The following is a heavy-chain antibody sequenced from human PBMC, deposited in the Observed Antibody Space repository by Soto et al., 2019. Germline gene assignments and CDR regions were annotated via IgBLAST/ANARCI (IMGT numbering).Heavy chain of an antibody. CDR1: GRTFSRYT. J-gene: IGHJ4*02. D-gene: IGHD3-22*01. CDR3: ARDGTPHDSRAYYYLY. V-gene: IGHV1-69*01. Sequence: QVQLVQSGAEVKKPGSSVKVSCKASGRTFSRYTITWVRQAPRQGLEWMGGITPMFGTPNYAQRFRGRVTITADESSSTAYMELSSLRSEDTAMYFCARDGTPHDSRAYYYLYWGQGTLVTVSS. CDR2: ITPMFGTP.